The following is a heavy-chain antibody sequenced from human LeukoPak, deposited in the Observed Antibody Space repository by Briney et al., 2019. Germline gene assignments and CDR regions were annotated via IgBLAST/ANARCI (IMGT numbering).Heavy chain of an antibody. CDR2: ISYSSRAR. CDR3: ARAYCRSTSCFG. CDR1: GFTFSSYN. V-gene: IGHV3-48*01. J-gene: IGHJ4*02. Sequence: GGSLRLSCAASGFTFSSYNMNWVRQAQGKWLEWVSSISYSSRARYYADSVKGRFTISRDNVKNSLYLQMDSLRAEDTAVYYCARAYCRSTSCFGWGQGTLVTVSS. D-gene: IGHD2-2*01.